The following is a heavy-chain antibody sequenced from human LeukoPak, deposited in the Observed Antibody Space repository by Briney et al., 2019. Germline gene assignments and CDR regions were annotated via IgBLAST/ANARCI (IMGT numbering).Heavy chain of an antibody. V-gene: IGHV3-23*01. CDR2: ISASGSNP. Sequence: GGSLRLSCAASGFAFGSYGMSWVRQAPGKGLEWVAAISASGSNPHYSDSVKGRFTISRDNSKNTLYLQMNSLRAEDTAVYYCARDKDSPRVGATGYFDYWGQGTLVTVSS. J-gene: IGHJ4*02. CDR1: GFAFGSYG. D-gene: IGHD1-26*01. CDR3: ARDKDSPRVGATGYFDY.